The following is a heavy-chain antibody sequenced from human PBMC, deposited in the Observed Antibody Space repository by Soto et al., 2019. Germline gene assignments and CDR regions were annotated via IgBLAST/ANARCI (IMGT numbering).Heavy chain of an antibody. D-gene: IGHD2-15*01. V-gene: IGHV3-9*01. J-gene: IGHJ4*02. CDR1: GFTFDDYA. Sequence: EVQLVESGGGLVQPGRSLRLSCAASGFTFDDYAMHWVRQAPGKGLEWVSGISWNSGSIGYADSVKGRFTISRDNAKNSLYLQMNRLRAEDTALYYCAKGRLPKGLIDYWGQGTLVTVSS. CDR3: AKGRLPKGLIDY. CDR2: ISWNSGSI.